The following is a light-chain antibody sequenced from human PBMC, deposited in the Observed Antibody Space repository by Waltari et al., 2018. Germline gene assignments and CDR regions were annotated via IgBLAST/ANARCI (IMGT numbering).Light chain of an antibody. J-gene: IGKJ2*01. V-gene: IGKV2-24*01. CDR3: MQATDFPT. CDR1: QSLVNSDGNTY. CDR2: KIS. Sequence: EIVMTQTPLSSAVTLGQPASISCRSSQSLVNSDGNTYWTWLQQRPGQPPRLLIYKISHRASGVPDRVSGSGAGTEFTLTINRVEAEDVGVYYCMQATDFPTFGQGTKLEI.